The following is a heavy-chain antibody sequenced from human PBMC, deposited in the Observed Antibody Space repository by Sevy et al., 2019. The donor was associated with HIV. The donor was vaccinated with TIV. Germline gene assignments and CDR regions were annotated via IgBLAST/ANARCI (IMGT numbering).Heavy chain of an antibody. CDR1: GFTFSSYA. CDR2: ISGSGGST. D-gene: IGHD6-19*01. Sequence: GGSLRLSCAASGFTFSSYAMSWVRQAPGKGLEWVSAISGSGGSTYYADSVNGRFTISRDNSKNTLYLQMNSLRAEDTAVYYCAKESSASSGWYQGVDAFDIWGQGTMVTVSS. J-gene: IGHJ3*02. CDR3: AKESSASSGWYQGVDAFDI. V-gene: IGHV3-23*01.